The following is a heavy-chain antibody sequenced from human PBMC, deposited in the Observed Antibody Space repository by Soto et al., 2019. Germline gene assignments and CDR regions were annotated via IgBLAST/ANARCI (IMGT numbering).Heavy chain of an antibody. V-gene: IGHV5-10-1*01. CDR1: GYSFTSYW. CDR2: IDPSDSYT. CDR3: ARTVAGTDIYIDY. J-gene: IGHJ4*02. D-gene: IGHD6-19*01. Sequence: PGESLKISCKGSGYSFTSYWISWVRQMPGKGLEWMGRIDPSDSYTNYSPSFQGHVTISADKSISTAYLQWSSLKASDTAMYYCARTVAGTDIYIDYWGQGTLVTVSS.